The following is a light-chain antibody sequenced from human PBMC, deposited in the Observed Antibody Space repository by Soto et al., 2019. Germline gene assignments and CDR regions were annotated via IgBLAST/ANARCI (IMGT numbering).Light chain of an antibody. J-gene: IGKJ5*01. CDR2: SAS. CDR3: QQSYNTPIT. CDR1: QSITTY. Sequence: DIEMTQSPSSLSASVGDRVTLTCRASQSITTYLNWYQQKTGKAPKLLISSASSLQSGVPSRFSGSGSGTDFTLTISSPQPEDFATYYCQQSYNTPITFGQGTRLEIK. V-gene: IGKV1-39*01.